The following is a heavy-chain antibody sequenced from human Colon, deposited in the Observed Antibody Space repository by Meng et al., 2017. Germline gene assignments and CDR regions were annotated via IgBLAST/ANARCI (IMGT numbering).Heavy chain of an antibody. V-gene: IGHV4-4*02. CDR3: GRDQGRQLINH. Sequence: HLRESGAGMVKPSGTRSLTCTVSGDSISSDIWWSWVRQPPGKGLEWIGEVYHRGDTNYNPSLKSRVVISVDRSKNQFSLNLSSVTAADTAVYYCGRDQGRQLINHWGQGTLVTVSS. J-gene: IGHJ4*02. CDR2: VYHRGDT. CDR1: GDSISSDIW. D-gene: IGHD1-1*01.